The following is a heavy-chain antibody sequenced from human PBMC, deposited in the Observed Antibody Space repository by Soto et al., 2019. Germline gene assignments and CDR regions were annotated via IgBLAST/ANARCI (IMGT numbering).Heavy chain of an antibody. CDR3: ASALVGAPWYYFDY. CDR1: GFTFSSYA. Sequence: QVQLVESGGGVVQPGRSLRLSCAASGFTFSSYAMHWVRQAPGKGLEWVAVISYDGSNKYYADSVKGRFTISRDNSKNTLYLQMNSLRAEDTAVYYCASALVGAPWYYFDYWGQGTLVTVSS. V-gene: IGHV3-30-3*01. J-gene: IGHJ4*02. D-gene: IGHD1-26*01. CDR2: ISYDGSNK.